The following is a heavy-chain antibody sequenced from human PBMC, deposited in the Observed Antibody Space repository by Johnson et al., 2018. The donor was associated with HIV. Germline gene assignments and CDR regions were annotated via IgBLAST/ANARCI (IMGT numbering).Heavy chain of an antibody. CDR3: TSFPSMIVVLVTQDAFDI. V-gene: IGHV3-15*01. CDR2: IKSRTEGGTT. J-gene: IGHJ3*02. D-gene: IGHD3-22*01. Sequence: EVQLVESGGGVVQPGRSLRLSCAASGFTFNSYAMHWVRQAPGKGLEWVGRIKSRTEGGTTDYAAPAKGRFTIANDDSKNTVFLQMNSLKTEETAVYYWTSFPSMIVVLVTQDAFDIWGQGTMVTVSS. CDR1: GFTFNSYA.